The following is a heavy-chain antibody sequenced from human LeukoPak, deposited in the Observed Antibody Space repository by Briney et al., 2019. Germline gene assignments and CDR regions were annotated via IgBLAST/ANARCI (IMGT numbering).Heavy chain of an antibody. D-gene: IGHD3-3*01. V-gene: IGHV3-30*02. Sequence: GGSLRLSCAASGFTFSSYGMHWVRQAPGQALGGGAFIGYDGSNRYYADSVKGRFTISRDNSNNTLYLQLSRLRAEDTAAYYCAKDPGYDFWSGYEYWGQGTLVTVSS. CDR2: IGYDGSNR. J-gene: IGHJ4*02. CDR1: GFTFSSYG. CDR3: AKDPGYDFWSGYEY.